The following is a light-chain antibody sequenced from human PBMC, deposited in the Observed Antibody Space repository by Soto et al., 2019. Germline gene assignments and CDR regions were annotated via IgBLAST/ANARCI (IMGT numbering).Light chain of an antibody. CDR2: DAS. Sequence: DIQMTQSPSSLSASVGDRVTITCQASQDISNYLNWYQQKPGKAPKILVYDASVLEAGVPSRFSGGGSGKHFTLTISSLQAEDVATYSCQQFDDLPLTFGGGPKVEIK. CDR1: QDISNY. CDR3: QQFDDLPLT. J-gene: IGKJ4*01. V-gene: IGKV1-33*01.